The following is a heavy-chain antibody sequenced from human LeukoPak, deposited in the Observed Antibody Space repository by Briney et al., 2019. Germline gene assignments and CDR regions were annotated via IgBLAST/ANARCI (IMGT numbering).Heavy chain of an antibody. V-gene: IGHV3-23*01. D-gene: IGHD3-10*01. J-gene: IGHJ4*02. CDR2: ISGSGGTT. CDR3: ARGGSVFAYFFDY. Sequence: GGSLRLSCAASGFIFSNYAMAWARLTPGKGLEWVSAISGSGGTTYYTGSVKGRFTISRDSSTNTLYLQLSSLRAGDTAIYYCARGGSVFAYFFDYWGQGTLVTVSS. CDR1: GFIFSNYA.